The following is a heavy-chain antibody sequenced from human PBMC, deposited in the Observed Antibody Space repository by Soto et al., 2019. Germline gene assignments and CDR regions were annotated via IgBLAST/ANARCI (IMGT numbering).Heavy chain of an antibody. V-gene: IGHV3-23*01. CDR3: AKGQSTHSV. CDR2: ISTSGGRT. J-gene: IGHJ6*02. CDR1: GFSFSSYA. D-gene: IGHD4-4*01. Sequence: EGQLLESGGGLVQPGGSLRLSCAASGFSFSSYAMSWVRQVPGKGLEGVSGISTSGGRTFYAASVKGRFTISRDNFENKLYLQMNSLTGEYTALYYCAKGQSTHSVWGQGTTVTVSS.